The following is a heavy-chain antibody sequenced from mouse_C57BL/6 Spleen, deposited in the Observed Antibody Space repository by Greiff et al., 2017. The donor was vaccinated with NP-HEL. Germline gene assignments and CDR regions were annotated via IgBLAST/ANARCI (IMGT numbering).Heavy chain of an antibody. CDR2: IDPSDSYT. J-gene: IGHJ2*01. Sequence: QVQLQQPGAELVMPGASVKLSCKASGYTFTSYWMHWVKQRPGQGLEWIGEIDPSDSYTNYNQKFKGKSTLTVDKSSSTAYMQLSSLTSEDSAVYYCARGEIDDGHYVGIFDYWGQGTTLTVSS. V-gene: IGHV1-69*01. CDR3: ARGEIDDGHYVGIFDY. CDR1: GYTFTSYW. D-gene: IGHD2-3*01.